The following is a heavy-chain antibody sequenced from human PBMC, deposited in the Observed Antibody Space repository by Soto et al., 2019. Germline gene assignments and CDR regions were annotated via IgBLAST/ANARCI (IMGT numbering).Heavy chain of an antibody. CDR3: AKYTLFGNDSGYFDC. CDR2: ISGSGGST. CDR1: GFTFSSYA. Sequence: GGSLRLSCAASGFTFSSYAMSWVRQAPGKGLEWVSAISGSGGSTYYADSVKGRFTISRDNSKNTLYLQMNSLRAEDTAVYYCAKYTLFGNDSGYFDCWHQGSLGTVSA. J-gene: IGHJ4*02. D-gene: IGHD1-1*01. V-gene: IGHV3-23*01.